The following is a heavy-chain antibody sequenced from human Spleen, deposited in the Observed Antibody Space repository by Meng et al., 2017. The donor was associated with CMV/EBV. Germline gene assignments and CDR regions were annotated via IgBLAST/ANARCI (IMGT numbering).Heavy chain of an antibody. V-gene: IGHV1-69*05. CDR3: ARHEGRACSTTTCPLRQ. D-gene: IGHD1-1*01. CDR2: STPLFGTV. CDR1: TCNTNT. Sequence: TCNTNTVSWVRQAPGQGLEWMGGSTPLFGTVNYAERFQDRVTIITDESTSTVYMEVSRLKSEDTAVYFCARHEGRACSTTTCPLRQWGPGTLVTVSS. J-gene: IGHJ4*02.